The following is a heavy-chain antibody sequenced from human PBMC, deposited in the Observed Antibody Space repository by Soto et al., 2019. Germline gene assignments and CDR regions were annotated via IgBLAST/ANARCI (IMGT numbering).Heavy chain of an antibody. V-gene: IGHV4-30-4*01. CDR1: GGSISGGVGGLYY. CDR2: IYHSGST. D-gene: IGHD5-18*01. J-gene: IGHJ6*03. Sequence: KTSETLSLTCTVSGGSISGGVGGLYYWSWIRQPPGKGLEWIGDIYHSGSTYYNPSLKSRVTISVDKSKNQFSLKLSSVTAADTAVYYCASLTGAWIQNYYMDVWGKGTTVTVSS. CDR3: ASLTGAWIQNYYMDV.